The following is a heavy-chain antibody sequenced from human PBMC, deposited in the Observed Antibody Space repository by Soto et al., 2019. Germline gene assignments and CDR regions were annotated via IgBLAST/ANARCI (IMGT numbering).Heavy chain of an antibody. CDR1: GFTFSSYW. Sequence: GGSLRLSCAASGFTFSSYWMSWVRQAPGKGLEWVANIKQDGSEKYYVDSVKGRFTISRDNAKNSLYLQMNSLRAEDTAVYYCARGFLGSSGWYYFDYWGQGTLVTVSS. J-gene: IGHJ4*02. D-gene: IGHD6-19*01. CDR3: ARGFLGSSGWYYFDY. V-gene: IGHV3-7*05. CDR2: IKQDGSEK.